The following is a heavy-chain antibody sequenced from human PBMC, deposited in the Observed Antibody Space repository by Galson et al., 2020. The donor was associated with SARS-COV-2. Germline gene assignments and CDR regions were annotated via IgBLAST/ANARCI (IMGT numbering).Heavy chain of an antibody. CDR2: IKNKGHGGTT. CDR3: TTDIDRKLGDSAAIYDY. Sequence: TGGSLRLSCAASGFSFSGAWMSWVRQAPGKGLEWVGRIKNKGHGGTTDLAAPVKGRFTISRDDSKNTLYLQMNSLKTEDTAVYYCTTDIDRKLGDSAAIYDYWGQGTLVTVSS. V-gene: IGHV3-15*01. CDR1: GFSFSGAW. J-gene: IGHJ4*02. D-gene: IGHD2-21*02.